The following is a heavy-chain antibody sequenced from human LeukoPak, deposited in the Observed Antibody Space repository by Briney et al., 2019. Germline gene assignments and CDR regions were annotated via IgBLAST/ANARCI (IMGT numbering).Heavy chain of an antibody. CDR3: AKDEPGISATRPDD. CDR1: GFTFSLFG. J-gene: IGHJ4*02. CDR2: ISYDGSNK. D-gene: IGHD6-19*01. Sequence: PGRSLRLSCAASGFTFSLFGMHWVRQAPGKGLEWVALISYDGSNKWYADSVEGRFTTSRDNSKNTLYLQMSSLRAEDTAVYYCAKDEPGISATRPDDWGQGTLVSVSS. V-gene: IGHV3-30*18.